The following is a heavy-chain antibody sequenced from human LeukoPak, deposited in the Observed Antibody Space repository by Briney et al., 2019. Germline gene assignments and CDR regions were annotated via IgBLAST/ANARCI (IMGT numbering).Heavy chain of an antibody. CDR1: GYTFTSYG. Sequence: ASVRVSCKASGYTFTSYGISWVRQAPGQGLEWMGWISAYNGNTNYAQKLQGRVTITRNTSISTAYVELSSLRSEDTAVYYCARGLGYCSGGSCYRRFDPWGQGTLVTVSS. V-gene: IGHV1-18*01. CDR2: ISAYNGNT. CDR3: ARGLGYCSGGSCYRRFDP. J-gene: IGHJ5*02. D-gene: IGHD2-15*01.